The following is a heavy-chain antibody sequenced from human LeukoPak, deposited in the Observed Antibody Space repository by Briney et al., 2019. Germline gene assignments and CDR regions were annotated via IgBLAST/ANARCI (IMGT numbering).Heavy chain of an antibody. V-gene: IGHV3-21*01. D-gene: IGHD3-16*01. CDR2: ISSSSSYI. CDR1: GFTFSSYS. Sequence: GGSLRLSCAASGFTFSSYSMNWVRQAPGKGLEWLSSISSSSSYIYYADPVKGRFTISRDNAKNPLYLQMNRLRDEDTAVYYCARGAKGGAYAFDIWGQGTMVTVSS. J-gene: IGHJ3*02. CDR3: ARGAKGGAYAFDI.